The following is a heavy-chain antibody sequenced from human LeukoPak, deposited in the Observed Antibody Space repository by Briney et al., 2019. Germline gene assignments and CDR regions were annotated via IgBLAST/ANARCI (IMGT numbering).Heavy chain of an antibody. D-gene: IGHD4-11*01. CDR3: ARGSISNTFDFDY. CDR1: GGSFSGYY. J-gene: IGHJ4*02. CDR2: INHSGST. V-gene: IGHV4-34*01. Sequence: SETLSLTCAVYGGSFSGYYWSWIRQPPGEGLEWIGEINHSGSTNSNPSLKSRVTISVDTSKKQFSLKLSSVTAADTAVYYCARGSISNTFDFDYWGQGTLVTVSS.